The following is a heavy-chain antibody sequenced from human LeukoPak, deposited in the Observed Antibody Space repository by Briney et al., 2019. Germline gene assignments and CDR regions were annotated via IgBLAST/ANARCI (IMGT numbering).Heavy chain of an antibody. D-gene: IGHD3-10*01. J-gene: IGHJ6*03. CDR3: AKDLCAGSGRAGNMDV. V-gene: IGHV3-23*01. CDR2: ISAVFPNT. CDR1: GFTFDSYV. Sequence: QPAGSLSLSCAASGFTFDSYVMAWFRQAPGKGLEWVSTISAVFPNTYSADSVKGRFTISRDNSKSTLYLQMNSLRAEDTDVYYCAKDLCAGSGRAGNMDVWGKGTTVTVSS.